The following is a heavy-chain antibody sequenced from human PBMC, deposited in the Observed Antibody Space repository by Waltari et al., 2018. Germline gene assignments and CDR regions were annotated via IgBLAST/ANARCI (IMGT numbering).Heavy chain of an antibody. CDR1: GGTFSSYA. CDR3: ARVTITIFGAPYYMDV. Sequence: QVQLVQSGAEVKKPGSSVKVSCKASGGTFSSYAISWVRQAPGQGLEWMGRISPIFGTANYAQKFQGRVTITADKSTSTAYMELSSLRSEDTAVYYCARVTITIFGAPYYMDVWGKGTTVTISS. CDR2: ISPIFGTA. D-gene: IGHD3-3*01. J-gene: IGHJ6*03. V-gene: IGHV1-69*13.